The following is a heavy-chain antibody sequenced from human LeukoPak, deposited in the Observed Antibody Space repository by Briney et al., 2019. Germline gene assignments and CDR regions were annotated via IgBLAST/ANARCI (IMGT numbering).Heavy chain of an antibody. J-gene: IGHJ4*02. CDR3: AKFLPTHIVAANYYFDY. CDR1: GFTFSSYA. V-gene: IGHV3-23*01. Sequence: GGSLRLSCAASGFTFSSYAMSWVRQAPGKGLEWVSAISGSGGSTYYADSVKGRFTISRDNSKNTLYLQMNSLRAEDTAVYYCAKFLPTHIVAANYYFDYWGQGTLVTVSS. CDR2: ISGSGGST. D-gene: IGHD2-21*01.